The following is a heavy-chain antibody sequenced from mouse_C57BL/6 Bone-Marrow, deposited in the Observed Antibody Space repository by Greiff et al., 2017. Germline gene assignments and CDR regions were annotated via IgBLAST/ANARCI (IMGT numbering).Heavy chain of an antibody. Sequence: VQLKESGPELVKPGDSVKISCKASGYSFTGYFMNWVMQSNGKSLEWIGRINPYNGDTFYNQKFKGKATLTVDNSSSTAHMELRSLTSEDSAVYYCARSGGYSPYWYFDVWGTGTTVTVSS. D-gene: IGHD2-3*01. V-gene: IGHV1-20*01. CDR2: INPYNGDT. CDR1: GYSFTGYF. J-gene: IGHJ1*03. CDR3: ARSGGYSPYWYFDV.